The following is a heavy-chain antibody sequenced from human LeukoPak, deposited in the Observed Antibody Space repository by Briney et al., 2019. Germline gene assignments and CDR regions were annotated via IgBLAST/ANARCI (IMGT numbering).Heavy chain of an antibody. Sequence: GGSLRLSCAASGFTFSNYAMTWVRQAPGKGLEWVSTISSSGGSTHYTEPVKGRFTISRDNSKNTVYLQMNSLRAEDTAVFYCARGHSSGWFFFDYWGQGTLVTVSS. CDR2: ISSSGGST. D-gene: IGHD6-19*01. V-gene: IGHV3-23*01. CDR3: ARGHSSGWFFFDY. J-gene: IGHJ4*02. CDR1: GFTFSNYA.